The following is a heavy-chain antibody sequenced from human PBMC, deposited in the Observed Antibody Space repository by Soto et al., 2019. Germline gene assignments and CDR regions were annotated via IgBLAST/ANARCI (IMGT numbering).Heavy chain of an antibody. CDR3: AREVLEVASTRLDP. CDR2: MNVNTDST. V-gene: IGHV1-8*02. D-gene: IGHD1-1*01. J-gene: IGHJ5*02. Sequence: QVQLVQSGAEVRTPGSSLTVSCKAIGFAFTTNDIHWVRNAPGQRLELMGWMNVNTDSTDAAEEFEGRLLMTWNTSISTAYLALTVRTSKVTADYYCAREVLEVASTRLDPWGQGTQVTVS. CDR1: GFAFTTND.